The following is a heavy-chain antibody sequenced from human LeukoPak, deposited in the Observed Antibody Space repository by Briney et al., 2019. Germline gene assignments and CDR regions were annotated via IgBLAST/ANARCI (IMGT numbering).Heavy chain of an antibody. CDR2: IYYSGST. CDR1: GGSISSYY. V-gene: IGHV4-59*01. Sequence: SETLSLTCTVSGGSISSYYWSWIRQPPGKGLEWIGYIYYSGSTSYNPSLKSRVTISVDTSKNQSSLKLSSVTAADTAVYYCARAGYSSSWYYFDYWGQGTLVTVSS. J-gene: IGHJ4*02. D-gene: IGHD6-13*01. CDR3: ARAGYSSSWYYFDY.